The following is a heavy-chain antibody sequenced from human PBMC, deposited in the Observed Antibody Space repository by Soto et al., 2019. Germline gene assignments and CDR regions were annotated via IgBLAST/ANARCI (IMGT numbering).Heavy chain of an antibody. Sequence: SVKVSCKASGGTFSSYAISWVRQAPGQGLEWMGGIIPIFGTANYAQKFQGRVTITADESTSTAYMELSSLRSEDTAVYYCGVAAAGTGINWFDPWGQGILVTVSS. CDR1: GGTFSSYA. CDR2: IIPIFGTA. V-gene: IGHV1-69*13. J-gene: IGHJ5*02. D-gene: IGHD6-13*01. CDR3: GVAAAGTGINWFDP.